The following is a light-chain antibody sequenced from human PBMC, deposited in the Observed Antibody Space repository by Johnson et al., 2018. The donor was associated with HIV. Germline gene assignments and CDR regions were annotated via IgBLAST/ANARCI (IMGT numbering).Light chain of an antibody. CDR1: SSNIGNNY. CDR3: GTWDYSLSGYV. V-gene: IGLV1-51*01. Sequence: QSILTQPPSVSAAPGQKVTISCSGSSSNIGNNYVSWYQQVPGTAPKLLIYDNNKRPSGIPDRFSGSKSGTSATLGITGLQTGDEADYYCGTWDYSLSGYVFGSGTKVTVL. J-gene: IGLJ1*01. CDR2: DNN.